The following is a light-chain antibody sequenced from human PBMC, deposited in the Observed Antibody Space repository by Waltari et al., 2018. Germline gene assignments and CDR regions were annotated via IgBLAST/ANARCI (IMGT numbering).Light chain of an antibody. Sequence: QSVLTQPPSASGTPGQRVTISCSGSSSNIGSNYVYWYQQLPGTAPKLLIYRHAQRPSGVPDRFSGSKSGTSASLAISGLRSEDEANYYCAAWDDSLREVFGGGTRLTVL. CDR3: AAWDDSLREV. CDR2: RHA. V-gene: IGLV1-47*01. CDR1: SSNIGSNY. J-gene: IGLJ3*02.